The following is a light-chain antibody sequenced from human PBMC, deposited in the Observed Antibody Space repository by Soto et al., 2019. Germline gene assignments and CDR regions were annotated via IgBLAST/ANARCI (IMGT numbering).Light chain of an antibody. CDR3: QQYGSSGT. Sequence: EIVMTQSPATLSVSPGERATLSCRASQSVSNNYLAWYQQKPGQAPRLLIYGASNRATGIPDRFSGSGSGTDFTLTISRLEPDDFAVYYCQQYGSSGTVGQGTKVDIK. J-gene: IGKJ1*01. CDR1: QSVSNNY. V-gene: IGKV3-20*01. CDR2: GAS.